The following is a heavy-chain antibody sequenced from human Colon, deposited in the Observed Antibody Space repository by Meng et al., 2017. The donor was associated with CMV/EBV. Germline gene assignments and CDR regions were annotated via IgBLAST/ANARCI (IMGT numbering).Heavy chain of an antibody. Sequence: LKGSWPAPVRPPRPPRVSFSFSGAALSIISGSVGWLRQPQAKAQGWLALIHSNSTNEYNPSLSNRLTVISDTSKNQVYLTLTNVDPVDTGTYYCVQRHSSSAGEVHWGQGTLVTASS. V-gene: IGHV2-5*01. CDR2: IHSNSTN. CDR1: GAALSIISGS. CDR3: VQRHSSSAGEVH. D-gene: IGHD6-6*01. J-gene: IGHJ4*02.